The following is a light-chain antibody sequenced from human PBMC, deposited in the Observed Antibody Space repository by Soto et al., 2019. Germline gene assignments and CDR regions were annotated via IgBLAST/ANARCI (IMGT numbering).Light chain of an antibody. CDR2: GNN. CDR1: SSNIGAGYD. Sequence: QSVLTQPPSVSGAPGQRVTISCTGTSSNIGAGYDVHWYQQLPGTAPKLLIYGNNNRPSGVPDRFSGSKSGTSASLAITGLQAEDEADYYCQSYDSSLSGCVVFGGGTQLTV. J-gene: IGLJ2*01. CDR3: QSYDSSLSGCVV. V-gene: IGLV1-40*01.